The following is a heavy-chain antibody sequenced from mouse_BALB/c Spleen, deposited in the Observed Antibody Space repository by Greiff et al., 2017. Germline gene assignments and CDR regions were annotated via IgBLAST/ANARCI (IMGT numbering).Heavy chain of an antibody. V-gene: IGHV5-9-4*01. Sequence: EVMLVESGGGLVKPGGSLKFSCAASGFTFSSYAMSWVRQSPEKRLEWVAEISSGGSYTYYPDTVTGRFTIARDNAKNTLYLEMSSLRSEDTAMYYCERAGSYVPSFDYWGQGTLVTVSA. D-gene: IGHD1-1*02. CDR3: ERAGSYVPSFDY. J-gene: IGHJ3*01. CDR1: GFTFSSYA. CDR2: ISSGGSYT.